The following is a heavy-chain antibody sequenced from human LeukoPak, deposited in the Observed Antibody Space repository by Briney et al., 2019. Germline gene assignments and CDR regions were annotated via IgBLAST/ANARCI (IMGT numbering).Heavy chain of an antibody. V-gene: IGHV4-34*01. Sequence: SETLSLTCAVYGGSFSGYYWSWIRQPPGKGLEWIGEINHSGSTNYNPSLKSRVTISVDTSKNQFSLKLSSVTAADTAVYYCARTQQRRCGMDVWGQGTTVTVSS. CDR3: ARTQQRRCGMDV. D-gene: IGHD6-25*01. CDR2: INHSGST. CDR1: GGSFSGYY. J-gene: IGHJ6*02.